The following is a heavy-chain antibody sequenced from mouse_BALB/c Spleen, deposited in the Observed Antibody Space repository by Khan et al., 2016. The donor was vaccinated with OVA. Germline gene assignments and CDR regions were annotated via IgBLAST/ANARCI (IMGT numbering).Heavy chain of an antibody. J-gene: IGHJ3*01. CDR3: TRGEAWVTMISWFAY. CDR1: GYTFTSYY. D-gene: IGHD2-4*01. V-gene: IGHV1S81*02. Sequence: QVRLQQSGAELVKPGASVKLSCKASGYTFTSYYMYWVKQRPGQGLEWIGGINPSNGGTNFNEKFKSKATLTVDKSSSTAYMQLSSLTSEDSAVYYWTRGEAWVTMISWFAYWGQGTLVTVSA. CDR2: INPSNGGT.